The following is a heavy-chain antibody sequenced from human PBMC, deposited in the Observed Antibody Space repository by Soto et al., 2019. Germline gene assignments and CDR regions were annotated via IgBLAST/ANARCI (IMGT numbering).Heavy chain of an antibody. CDR1: GFTFSSYA. CDR3: AKDSRVTMVREITIPPGY. CDR2: ISGSGGST. D-gene: IGHD3-10*01. V-gene: IGHV3-23*01. Sequence: GGSLRLSCAASGFTFSSYAMSWVRQAPGKGLEWVSAISGSGGSTYYADSVKGRFTVSRDNSKNTLHLQMNSLRAEDTALYYCAKDSRVTMVREITIPPGYWGQGTLVTVSS. J-gene: IGHJ4*02.